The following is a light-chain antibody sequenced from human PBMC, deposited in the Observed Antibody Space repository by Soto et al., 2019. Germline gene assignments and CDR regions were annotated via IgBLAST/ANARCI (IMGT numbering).Light chain of an antibody. Sequence: DIQITQSPSTLSASVGDRVTITCRASQTFSNWLAWYQQKPGKAPKFLIYDASTLESGVPSRFSGSGSGTESTLTISGMQPDDFANYYCQQYYTYPWTFGQGTKVDIK. CDR2: DAS. CDR3: QQYYTYPWT. V-gene: IGKV1-5*01. J-gene: IGKJ1*01. CDR1: QTFSNW.